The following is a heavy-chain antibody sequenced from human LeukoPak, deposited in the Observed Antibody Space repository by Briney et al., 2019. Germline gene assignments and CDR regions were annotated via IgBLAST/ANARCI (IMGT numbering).Heavy chain of an antibody. CDR3: ARSKRDSSSSFYYYYYMDV. D-gene: IGHD6-6*01. CDR2: INHSGST. V-gene: IGHV4-34*01. CDR1: GGSFSGYY. J-gene: IGHJ6*03. Sequence: SETLSLTCAVYGGSFSGYYWSWIRQPPGKGLGWIGEINHSGSTNYNPSLKSRVTISVDTSKSQFSLKLSSVTAADTAVYYCARSKRDSSSSFYYYYYMDVWGKGTTVTVSS.